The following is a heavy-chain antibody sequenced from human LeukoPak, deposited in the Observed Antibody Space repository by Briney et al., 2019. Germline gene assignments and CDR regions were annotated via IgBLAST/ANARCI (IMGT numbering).Heavy chain of an antibody. V-gene: IGHV3-30-3*01. D-gene: IGHD3-22*01. J-gene: IGHJ4*02. CDR2: LSYDGTNK. CDR1: GFTFSSFA. CDR3: ARGASLYYDSSGYTPLDY. Sequence: GGSLRLSCAASGFTFSSFAMHWVRQAPGKGLEWVAVLSYDGTNKYYADSVKGRFTISRDNSKNTLYLQMNSLRAEDTAVYYCARGASLYYDSSGYTPLDYWGQGTLVTVSS.